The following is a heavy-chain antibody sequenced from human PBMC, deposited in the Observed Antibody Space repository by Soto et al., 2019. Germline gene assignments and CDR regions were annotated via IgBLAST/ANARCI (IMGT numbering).Heavy chain of an antibody. Sequence: GGSLRHSCGVSGITFSSYAMSWVRQAPGKGLEWVSGISGNGGSTYYADSVKGRFTISRDNSKNTLYLQMNSLRAEDTAAYYCAKKRNPYCSGGSCYSPSLDVWGKGTTVTVSS. J-gene: IGHJ6*04. CDR1: GITFSSYA. V-gene: IGHV3-23*01. CDR2: ISGNGGST. CDR3: AKKRNPYCSGGSCYSPSLDV. D-gene: IGHD2-15*01.